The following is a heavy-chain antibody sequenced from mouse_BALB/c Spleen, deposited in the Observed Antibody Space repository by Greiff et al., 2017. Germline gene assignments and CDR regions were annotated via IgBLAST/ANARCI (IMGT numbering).Heavy chain of an antibody. D-gene: IGHD2-1*01. CDR2: IWGDGST. Sequence: VKLMESGPGLVAPSQSLSITCTVSGFSLTSYGVHWVRQPPGKGLEWLGMIWGDGSTDYNSALKSRLSISKDNSKSQVFLKMNSLQTDDTARYYCARESLYGNYSYYFDYWGQGTTLTVSS. CDR1: GFSLTSYG. J-gene: IGHJ2*01. CDR3: ARESLYGNYSYYFDY. V-gene: IGHV2-6-7*01.